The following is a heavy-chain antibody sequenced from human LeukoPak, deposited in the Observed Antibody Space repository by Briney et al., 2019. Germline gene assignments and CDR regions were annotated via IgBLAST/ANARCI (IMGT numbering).Heavy chain of an antibody. CDR1: GYTFTAYS. D-gene: IGHD2-2*01. Sequence: SVKVSCKASGYTFTAYSMHWVRQAPGQGLEYMGWINPNSGDTNYAQKFQGRVTMTRDTSMSTAYMELSGLRFDDTAVYYCARDGEVRQGHCSTTSCPVDYWGQGTLITVSS. CDR3: ARDGEVRQGHCSTTSCPVDY. J-gene: IGHJ4*02. V-gene: IGHV1-2*02. CDR2: INPNSGDT.